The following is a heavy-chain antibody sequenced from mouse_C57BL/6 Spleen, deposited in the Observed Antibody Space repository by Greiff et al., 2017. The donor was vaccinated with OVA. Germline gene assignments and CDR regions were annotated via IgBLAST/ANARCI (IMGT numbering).Heavy chain of an antibody. Sequence: QVQLKESGPGILQSSQTLSLTCSFSGFSLSTSGMGVSWIRQPSGKGLEWLAHIYWDDDKRYNPSLKSRLTISKDTSRNQVFLKITSVDTADTATYYCARRRTHYYGSSYAMDYWGQGTSVTVSS. CDR3: ARRRTHYYGSSYAMDY. CDR2: IYWDDDK. V-gene: IGHV8-12*01. J-gene: IGHJ4*01. CDR1: GFSLSTSGMG. D-gene: IGHD1-1*01.